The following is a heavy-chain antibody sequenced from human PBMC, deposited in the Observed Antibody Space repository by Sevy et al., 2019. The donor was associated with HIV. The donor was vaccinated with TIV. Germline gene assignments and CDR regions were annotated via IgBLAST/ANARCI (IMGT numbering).Heavy chain of an antibody. CDR3: ARQALLHIVVVPAVHWADY. CDR2: ISYSRNT. CDR1: GGSISSSSHY. Sequence: SETLSLTCTVSGGSISSSSHYWGWIRQPPGKGLEWIGSISYSRNTYFNPSLKSRFTISVDTSRTQFSLKMISVTAADTAVYYCARQALLHIVVVPAVHWADYWGQGILVTVSS. V-gene: IGHV4-39*01. J-gene: IGHJ4*02. D-gene: IGHD2-2*01.